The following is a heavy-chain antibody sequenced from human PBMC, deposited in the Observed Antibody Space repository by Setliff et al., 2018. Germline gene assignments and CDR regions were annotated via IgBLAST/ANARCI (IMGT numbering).Heavy chain of an antibody. CDR3: ARDKDHIRGFDY. Sequence: PGGSLRLSCAASGFTFSSYGMHWVRQAPGKGLEWVAVISYDGSNKYYADSVKGRFTISRDNSRNTLYLQMNSLRAEDTAVYYCARDKDHIRGFDYWGRGALVTVSS. D-gene: IGHD3-10*01. CDR1: GFTFSSYG. J-gene: IGHJ4*02. V-gene: IGHV3-30*03. CDR2: ISYDGSNK.